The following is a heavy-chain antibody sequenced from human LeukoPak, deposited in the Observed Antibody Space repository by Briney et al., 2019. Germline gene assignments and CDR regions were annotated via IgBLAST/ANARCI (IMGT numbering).Heavy chain of an antibody. D-gene: IGHD1-26*01. V-gene: IGHV3-21*01. CDR1: GFTFSSYS. CDR2: ISSSSSYI. CDR3: AKVGAGIVGATYDY. J-gene: IGHJ4*02. Sequence: GRSLRLSCAASGFTFSSYSMNWVRQAPGKGLEWVSSISSSSSYIYYADSVKGRFIISGDNAKNSLYLQMNSLRAEDTGVYYCAKVGAGIVGATYDYWGQGTLVTVSS.